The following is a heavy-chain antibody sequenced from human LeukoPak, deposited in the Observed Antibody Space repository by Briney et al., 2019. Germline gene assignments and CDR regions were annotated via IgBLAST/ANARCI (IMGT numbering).Heavy chain of an antibody. CDR2: IKSKTDGETT. V-gene: IGHV3-15*01. J-gene: IGHJ4*02. CDR3: TTDLGTYYHGSQRLIPIDY. CDR1: GFTLTNAW. Sequence: GGSLRLSCVDSGFTLTNAWMSWVRQAPGKGLEWIGRIKSKTDGETTNYAEPVRGRFTISRDDSKSAVYLQMNSLKIEDTAVYYCTTDLGTYYHGSQRLIPIDYWGQGTLVTVSS. D-gene: IGHD3-10*01.